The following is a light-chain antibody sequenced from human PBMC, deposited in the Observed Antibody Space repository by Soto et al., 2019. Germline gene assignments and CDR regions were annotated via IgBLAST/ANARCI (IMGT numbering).Light chain of an antibody. CDR2: AVS. V-gene: IGLV2-23*02. CDR1: ISDVGNYDL. CDR3: CSYATSSTLI. Sequence: QSALTQPASVSGSPGQSITISCTGTISDVGNYDLVSWYQQHPGKAPKLMIYAVSKRPSGVSNRFSGSKSGNTASLTISGLQAEDEADYYCCSYATSSTLIFGGGTKLTV. J-gene: IGLJ2*01.